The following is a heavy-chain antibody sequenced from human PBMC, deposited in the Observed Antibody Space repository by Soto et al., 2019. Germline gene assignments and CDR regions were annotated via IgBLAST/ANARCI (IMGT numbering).Heavy chain of an antibody. J-gene: IGHJ5*02. CDR2: IYYSGST. CDR1: GGSISSTSYY. V-gene: IGHV4-39*01. CDR3: ATQEVGGSYVYTFDP. Sequence: SETLSLTCTVSGGSISSTSYYWGWIRQPPGKGLEWIGSIYYSGSTYYNPSLKSRVTISVDTSKNQFSLKLSSVTAADTAVYYCATQEVGGSYVYTFDPWGQGTLVTVSS. D-gene: IGHD1-26*01.